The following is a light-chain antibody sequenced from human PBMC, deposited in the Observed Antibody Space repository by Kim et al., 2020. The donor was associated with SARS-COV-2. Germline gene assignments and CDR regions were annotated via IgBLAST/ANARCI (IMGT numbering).Light chain of an antibody. CDR1: SLRSYY. V-gene: IGLV3-19*01. CDR2: GKN. CDR3: NSRDSSGNHWV. J-gene: IGLJ3*02. Sequence: SSELTQDPAVSVALGQTVRITYQGDSLRSYYASWYQQKPGQAPVLVIYGKNNRPSGIPDRFSGSSSGNTASLTITGAQAEDEADYYCNSRDSSGNHWVFC.